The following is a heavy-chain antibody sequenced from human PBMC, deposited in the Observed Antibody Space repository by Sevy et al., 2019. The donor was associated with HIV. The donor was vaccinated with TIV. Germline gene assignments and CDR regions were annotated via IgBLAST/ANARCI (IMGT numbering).Heavy chain of an antibody. CDR2: IRYDGSNK. CDR1: GFTFSSYG. Sequence: GESLKISCAASGFTFSSYGMHWVRQAPGKGLEWVAFIRYDGSNKYYADSVKGRFTISRDNSKNTLYLQMNSLRAEDTAVYYCAKCQANYYDSTFYFDYWGQGTLVTVSS. V-gene: IGHV3-30*02. CDR3: AKCQANYYDSTFYFDY. J-gene: IGHJ4*02. D-gene: IGHD3-22*01.